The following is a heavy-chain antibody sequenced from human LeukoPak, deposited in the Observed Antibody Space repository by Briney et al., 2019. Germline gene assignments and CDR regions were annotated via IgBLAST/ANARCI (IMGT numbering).Heavy chain of an antibody. CDR3: AGTSSSWYIRLDY. D-gene: IGHD6-13*01. J-gene: IGHJ4*02. Sequence: SETLSLACALYGGSFSGYYWSWIRQPPGKGLEWIGEINRSGSTNYNPSLMSRVTISVDTSKNQFSLKLSSVTAADTAVYYCAGTSSSWYIRLDYWGQGTLVTVSS. V-gene: IGHV4-34*01. CDR2: INRSGST. CDR1: GGSFSGYY.